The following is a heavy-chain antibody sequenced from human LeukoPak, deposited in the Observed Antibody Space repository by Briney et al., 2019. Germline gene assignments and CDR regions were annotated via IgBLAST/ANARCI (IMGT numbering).Heavy chain of an antibody. CDR2: IRQDGHEN. D-gene: IGHD3-9*01. V-gene: IGHV3-7*03. J-gene: IGHJ5*02. Sequence: GGSLRLSCAASGFTFSQYWMSWVRQAPGKGLEWVANIRQDGHENYYADSVKGRFTISRDNAKNSLYLQMNSLRAEDTAVYYCARDYTGYFPWGQGTLVIVSS. CDR1: GFTFSQYW. CDR3: ARDYTGYFP.